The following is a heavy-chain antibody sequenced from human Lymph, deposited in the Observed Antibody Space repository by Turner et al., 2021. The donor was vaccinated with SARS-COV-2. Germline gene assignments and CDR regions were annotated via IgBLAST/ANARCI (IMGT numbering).Heavy chain of an antibody. CDR2: IWYDGTNK. D-gene: IGHD7-27*01. J-gene: IGHJ4*02. CDR1: GFTFSIYG. CDR3: ARGSGAGDY. V-gene: IGHV3-33*01. Sequence: QVQLVESGGGVVQPGRSLRLSCAASGFTFSIYGMHWVRQAPGKGLGWVAVIWYDGTNKYYADSVKGRFTISRDNSKNTLYLQMNSLRGEDTAVYYCARGSGAGDYWGQGTLVTVSS.